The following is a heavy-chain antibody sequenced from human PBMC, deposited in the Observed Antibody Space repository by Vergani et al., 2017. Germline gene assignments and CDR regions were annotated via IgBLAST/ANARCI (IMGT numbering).Heavy chain of an antibody. D-gene: IGHD6-19*01. CDR3: ARHGRSGWAGYFQH. Sequence: QVQLQQWGAGLLKPSETLSLTCAVYGGSFSGYYWSWIRQPPGKGLEWIGEINHSGSTNYNPSLKRRVTISVDTSKNQFSLKLSSVTAADTAVYYCARHGRSGWAGYFQHWGQGTLVTASS. CDR1: GGSFSGYY. CDR2: INHSGST. J-gene: IGHJ1*01. V-gene: IGHV4-34*01.